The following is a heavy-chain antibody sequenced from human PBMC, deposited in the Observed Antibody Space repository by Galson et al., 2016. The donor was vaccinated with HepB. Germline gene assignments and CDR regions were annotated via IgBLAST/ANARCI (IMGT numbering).Heavy chain of an antibody. V-gene: IGHV1-69*06. Sequence: SVKVSCKASGGSLSSYGITWVRQAPGQGLEWLGGIIPFFATANYAQKFQGRVTMTADKSTSTASLELSSLISQDTAVYYCARVSTGIAAGVGYWYFDLWGRGTLVTVSS. CDR1: GGSLSSYG. J-gene: IGHJ2*01. D-gene: IGHD6-13*01. CDR3: ARVSTGIAAGVGYWYFDL. CDR2: IIPFFATA.